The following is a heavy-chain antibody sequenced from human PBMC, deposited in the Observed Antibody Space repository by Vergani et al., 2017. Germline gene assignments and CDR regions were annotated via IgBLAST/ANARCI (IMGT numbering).Heavy chain of an antibody. J-gene: IGHJ1*01. CDR1: GVSIGSNSYY. D-gene: IGHD6-19*01. Sequence: QLQLQESGPGLVKPSETLSLTCTVSGVSIGSNSYYWGWIRQPPGKELEWIGTIYYTGTTYYNEAHKSRLTISVDTSKKQFSLNLTSVTAADTAVYYCTRHGRSGWAGYFQHWGQGTLVTASS. V-gene: IGHV4-39*01. CDR3: TRHGRSGWAGYFQH. CDR2: IYYTGTT.